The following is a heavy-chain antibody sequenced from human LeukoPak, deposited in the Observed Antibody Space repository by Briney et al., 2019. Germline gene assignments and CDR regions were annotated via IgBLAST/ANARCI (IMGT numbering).Heavy chain of an antibody. J-gene: IGHJ4*02. CDR2: ISTDSTYT. CDR3: AKGEGYCGGGTCYRYFDS. Sequence: GGSLRLSCAASGFTFSSYPMSWVRQAPGKGLEWVAIISTDSTYTFYGHSVKGRFTISRDNSKDTLYLQMSSLRVEDTAVYFCAKGEGYCGGGTCYRYFDSWGQGTLVTVSS. D-gene: IGHD2-15*01. V-gene: IGHV3-23*01. CDR1: GFTFSSYP.